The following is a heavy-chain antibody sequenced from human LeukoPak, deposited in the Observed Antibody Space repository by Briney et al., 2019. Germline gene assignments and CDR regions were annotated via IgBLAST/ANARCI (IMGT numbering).Heavy chain of an antibody. CDR2: ISAYNGNT. D-gene: IGHD1-7*01. V-gene: IGHV1-18*01. Sequence: ASVKASCKASGYTFTSYGISWVRQAPGQGLEWMGWISAYNGNTNYAQKLQGRVTMTTDTSTSTAYMELRSLRSDDTAVYYCAREATGTIAPDYWGQGTLVTVSS. J-gene: IGHJ4*02. CDR1: GYTFTSYG. CDR3: AREATGTIAPDY.